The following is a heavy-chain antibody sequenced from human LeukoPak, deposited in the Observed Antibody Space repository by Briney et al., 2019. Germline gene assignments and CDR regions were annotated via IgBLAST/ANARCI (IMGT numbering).Heavy chain of an antibody. Sequence: GGSLRLSCAASGFTFSSYWMSWVRQAPGKGLEWVANIKQDGSEKYYVDSVKGRFTISRDNAENSLYLQMNSLRAEDTAVYYCARGGIAVAGSRGRGVFYWGQGTLVTVSS. CDR1: GFTFSSYW. CDR2: IKQDGSEK. J-gene: IGHJ4*02. V-gene: IGHV3-7*01. D-gene: IGHD6-19*01. CDR3: ARGGIAVAGSRGRGVFY.